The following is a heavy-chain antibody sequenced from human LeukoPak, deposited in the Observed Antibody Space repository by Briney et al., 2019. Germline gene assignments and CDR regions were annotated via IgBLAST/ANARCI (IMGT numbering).Heavy chain of an antibody. V-gene: IGHV4-59*01. J-gene: IGHJ5*02. CDR2: IYYSGST. CDR1: GGSISSYY. CDR3: ARVSVGAVRYWFDP. Sequence: SETLSLTCTVSGGSISSYYWSWMRQPPGRGLEWIGYIYYSGSTNYNPSLRSGVTISFNASKNQFSLKQRSVTAADTAVYYCARVSVGAVRYWFDPWGQGTLVTVSS. D-gene: IGHD1-26*01.